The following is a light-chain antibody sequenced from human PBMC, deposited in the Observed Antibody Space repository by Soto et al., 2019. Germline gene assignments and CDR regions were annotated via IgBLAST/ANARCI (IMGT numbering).Light chain of an antibody. CDR1: TSDIGDYNY. J-gene: IGLJ1*01. CDR2: EVS. CDR3: SSFTTTTSLGL. Sequence: SVLTQPASVSGTPGQSITISCTGGTSDIGDYNYVSWYQHHPDTAPKLIIYEVSHRPSGVSSRFSGSKSGNTASLTISALQAEDEADYYCSSFTTTTSLGLFGTGTKVTVL. V-gene: IGLV2-14*01.